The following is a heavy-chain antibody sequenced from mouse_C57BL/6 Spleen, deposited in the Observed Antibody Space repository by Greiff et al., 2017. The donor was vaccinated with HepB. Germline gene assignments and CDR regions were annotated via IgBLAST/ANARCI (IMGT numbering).Heavy chain of an antibody. J-gene: IGHJ2*01. CDR3: ARHIPYYFDY. CDR2: ISSGGSYT. CDR1: GFTFSSYG. Sequence: EVKVVESGGDLVKPGGSLKLSCAASGFTFSSYGMSWVRQTPDKRLEWVATISSGGSYTYYPDSVKGRFTISRDNAKNTLYLQMSSLKSEDTAMYYCARHIPYYFDYWGQGTTLTVSS. V-gene: IGHV5-6*01.